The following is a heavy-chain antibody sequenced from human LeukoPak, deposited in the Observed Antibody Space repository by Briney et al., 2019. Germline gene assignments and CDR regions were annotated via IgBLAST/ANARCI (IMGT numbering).Heavy chain of an antibody. D-gene: IGHD2-15*01. CDR2: INTNSGDT. V-gene: IGHV1-2*02. CDR1: GYTFTGYY. CDR3: ARTVPVVVVTATFFDY. J-gene: IGHJ4*02. Sequence: ASVKVSCKASGYTFTGYYMHWVRQAPGQGLEWMGWINTNSGDTNYAQKFQGRVTMTRDTSISTAYMELSRLGSDDTAVYYCARTVPVVVVTATFFDYWGQGTLVTVSS.